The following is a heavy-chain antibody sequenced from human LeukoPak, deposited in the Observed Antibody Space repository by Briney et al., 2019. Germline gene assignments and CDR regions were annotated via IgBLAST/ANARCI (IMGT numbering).Heavy chain of an antibody. D-gene: IGHD4-17*01. CDR2: ISSSSSYI. J-gene: IGHJ5*02. CDR3: ARGGGTVTTSADGWFDP. Sequence: GGSLRLSCAASGSTFSSYSMNWVRQAPGKGLEWVSSISSSSSYIYNADSVKGRFTISRDNAKKSLYLQMSSLRAEDTAVYYCARGGGTVTTSADGWFDPWGQGTLVTVSS. CDR1: GSTFSSYS. V-gene: IGHV3-21*01.